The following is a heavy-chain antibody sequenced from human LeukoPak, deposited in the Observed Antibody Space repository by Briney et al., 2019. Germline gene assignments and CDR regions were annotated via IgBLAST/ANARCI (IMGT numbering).Heavy chain of an antibody. CDR3: ARGFGVGPTDY. CDR1: SGTFGSYG. Sequence: SVKVSCKASSGTFGSYGINWVRQAPAHAPEWMGRIIPIVNIAKSAQKFQGRVTLTADKSTTTAYMQLSGLRFDDTAVYYCARGFGVGPTDYWGQGTPVTVSS. CDR2: IIPIVNIA. V-gene: IGHV1-69*04. J-gene: IGHJ4*02. D-gene: IGHD3-3*01.